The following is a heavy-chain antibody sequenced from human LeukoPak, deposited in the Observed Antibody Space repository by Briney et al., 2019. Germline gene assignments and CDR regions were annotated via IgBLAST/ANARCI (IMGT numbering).Heavy chain of an antibody. V-gene: IGHV1-46*01. D-gene: IGHD1-26*01. CDR3: ARDNSVGDNAWWFDP. CDR2: INPTGGST. J-gene: IGHJ5*02. CDR1: GYTFTGYY. Sequence: ASVKVSCKASGYTFTGYYIHWVRQAPGQGLEWMGLINPTGGSTGYAQKFQGRVTMTRDMSTSTDYMELSSLRSEDTAIYYCARDNSVGDNAWWFDPWGQGTLVTVSS.